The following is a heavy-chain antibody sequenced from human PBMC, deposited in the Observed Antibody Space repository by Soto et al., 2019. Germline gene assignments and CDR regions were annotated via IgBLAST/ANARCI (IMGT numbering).Heavy chain of an antibody. D-gene: IGHD3-16*01. CDR2: TKYSGST. V-gene: IGHV4-31*03. CDR1: GGSISSGGYC. J-gene: IGHJ2*01. CDR3: ARDYGGAWYFDL. Sequence: QVQLQESGPGLVKPSQTLSLTCTVSGGSISSGGYCWSWIRQHPGKGLEWIGYTKYSGSTYYNPSLKSXXTISVDTSKNQFSLKLSSVTAADTAVYYCARDYGGAWYFDLWGRGTLVTVSS.